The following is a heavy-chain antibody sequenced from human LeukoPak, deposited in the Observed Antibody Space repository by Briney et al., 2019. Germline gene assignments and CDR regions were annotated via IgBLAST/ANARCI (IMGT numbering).Heavy chain of an antibody. D-gene: IGHD3-22*01. CDR1: GGSISSGGYY. J-gene: IGHJ3*02. CDR2: IYYSGST. CDR3: ARDFHSSGPRGAFDI. V-gene: IGHV4-31*03. Sequence: PSQTLSLTCTVSGGSISSGGYYWSWIRQHPGKGLEWIGYIYYSGSTYYNPSLKSRVTISVDTSKNQFSLKLSSVTAADTAVYYCARDFHSSGPRGAFDIWAKGQWSPSLQ.